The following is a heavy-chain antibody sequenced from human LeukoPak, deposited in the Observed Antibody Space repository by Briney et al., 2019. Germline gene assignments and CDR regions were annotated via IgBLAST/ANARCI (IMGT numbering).Heavy chain of an antibody. D-gene: IGHD3-22*01. CDR1: GFTFSSYA. CDR2: ISGMGDNT. V-gene: IGHV3-23*01. CDR3: AKGSYYDSSGSFYFDY. Sequence: SGGSLRHSCGASGFTFSSYAMRCVREAPGKGLEWGSSISGMGDNTYYADSVKGRFTIYRDNSKNTLYVQVNSLGTEDTAAYYCAKGSYYDSSGSFYFDYWGQGTLVTVSS. J-gene: IGHJ4*02.